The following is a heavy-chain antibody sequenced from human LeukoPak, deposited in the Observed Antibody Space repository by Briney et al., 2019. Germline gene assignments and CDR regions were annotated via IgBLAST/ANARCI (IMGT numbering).Heavy chain of an antibody. Sequence: PSETLSLTCTVSGGSISSSSYYWGWIRQPPGKGLEWIGSIYYSGSTYYNPSLKSRVTISVDTSKNQFSLKLSSVTAADTAVYYCARAPTVVRIFDYWGQGTLVTVSS. J-gene: IGHJ4*02. CDR2: IYYSGST. CDR1: GGSISSSSYY. D-gene: IGHD4-23*01. V-gene: IGHV4-39*07. CDR3: ARAPTVVRIFDY.